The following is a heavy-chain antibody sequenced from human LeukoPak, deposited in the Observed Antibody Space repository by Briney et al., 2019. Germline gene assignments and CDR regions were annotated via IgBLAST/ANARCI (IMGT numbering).Heavy chain of an antibody. Sequence: GASVKVSCMASGYTFTGYYMHWVRQAPGKGLEWMGGFDPEDGETIYAQKFQGRVTMTEDTSTDTAYMELSSLRSEDTAVYYCATGGAYDFWSGYYYSFDYWGQGTLVTVSS. J-gene: IGHJ4*02. CDR2: FDPEDGET. CDR3: ATGGAYDFWSGYYYSFDY. D-gene: IGHD3-3*01. V-gene: IGHV1-24*01. CDR1: GYTFTGYY.